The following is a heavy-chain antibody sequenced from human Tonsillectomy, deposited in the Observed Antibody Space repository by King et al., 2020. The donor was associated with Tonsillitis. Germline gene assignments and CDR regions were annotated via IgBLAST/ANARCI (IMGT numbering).Heavy chain of an antibody. J-gene: IGHJ4*02. CDR1: GGSLSSHH. D-gene: IGHD6-19*01. CDR2: HYYSGGT. Sequence: LQLQESGPGLVKPSETLSLTCTVSGGSLSSHHWSGVRPSPGKGLEWIGYHYYSGGTKYNPSLRSRVTIPGDTAKNQFSLKLASVTAADTAVYFCAGTRSSAFYYDFWGQGSLVTVSS. CDR3: AGTRSSAFYYDF. V-gene: IGHV4-59*11.